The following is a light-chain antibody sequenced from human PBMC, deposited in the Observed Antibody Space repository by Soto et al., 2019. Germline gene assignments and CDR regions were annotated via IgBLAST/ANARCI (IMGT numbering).Light chain of an antibody. Sequence: DIQLTQSPSFLSASVGVRVTLTCRASQVIARYLAWYQQKPGQAPKLLIYAASTLHSGVPARFSGRGSGTEFTRTIISLQPEYVATDYCQQLNMYPFTFGWGTKVEIK. CDR1: QVIARY. CDR2: AAS. J-gene: IGKJ4*01. V-gene: IGKV1-9*01. CDR3: QQLNMYPFT.